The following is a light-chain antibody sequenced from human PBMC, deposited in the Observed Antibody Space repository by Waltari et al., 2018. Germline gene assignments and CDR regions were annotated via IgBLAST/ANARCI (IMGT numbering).Light chain of an antibody. J-gene: IGLJ2*01. CDR2: SNN. Sequence: QSVLTQPPSASGTPGQRVTISCSGSSSNIGSNTVNWYQQPPGTAPKFLIYSNNQRPSGVPARVSGSKSGTSASLAISGLQSEDEADYYCATWDDRLDNVVFGGGTKLTVL. CDR3: ATWDDRLDNVV. V-gene: IGLV1-44*01. CDR1: SSNIGSNT.